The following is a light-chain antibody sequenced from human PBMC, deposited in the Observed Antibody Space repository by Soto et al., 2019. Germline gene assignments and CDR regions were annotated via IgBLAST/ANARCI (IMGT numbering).Light chain of an antibody. J-gene: IGLJ1*01. CDR1: SSDVGSYNL. Sequence: QSVVTQPASVSGSPGQSITISCTGTSSDVGSYNLVSWYQHHPGKAPKLMLFEGSKRPSGVSNRFSGSKSGNTASLTISGLQAEDEADYYCCSYAGGRNVFGTGTKVTVL. CDR2: EGS. CDR3: CSYAGGRNV. V-gene: IGLV2-23*03.